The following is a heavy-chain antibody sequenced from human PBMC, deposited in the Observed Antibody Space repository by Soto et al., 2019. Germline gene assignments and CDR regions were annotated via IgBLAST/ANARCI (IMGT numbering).Heavy chain of an antibody. CDR1: GFTFSSYG. V-gene: IGHV3-30*18. Sequence: GGSLRLSCAASGFTFSSYGMHWVRQAPGKGLEWVAAISYDGTNENQADSVKGRFTISRDNSKNTLYLQMNSLRAEDTAVYYCAKDMNYYDSSGPHYWGQGTLVTVSS. J-gene: IGHJ4*02. D-gene: IGHD3-22*01. CDR2: ISYDGTNE. CDR3: AKDMNYYDSSGPHY.